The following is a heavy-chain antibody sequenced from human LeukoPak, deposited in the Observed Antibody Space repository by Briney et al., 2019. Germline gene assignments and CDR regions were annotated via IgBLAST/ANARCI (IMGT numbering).Heavy chain of an antibody. CDR1: GFTFSGYA. D-gene: IGHD6-19*01. Sequence: PGRSLRLSCAASGFTFSGYAMHWVRQAPGKGLEWVAVISYDGSNKYYADSVKGRFTISRDNSKNTLYLQMNSLRAEDTAVYYCAREKGYSSGDLDYWGQGTLVTVSS. J-gene: IGHJ4*02. CDR3: AREKGYSSGDLDY. CDR2: ISYDGSNK. V-gene: IGHV3-30*04.